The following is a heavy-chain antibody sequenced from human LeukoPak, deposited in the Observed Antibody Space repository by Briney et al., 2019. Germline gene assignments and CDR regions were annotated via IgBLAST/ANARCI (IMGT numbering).Heavy chain of an antibody. J-gene: IGHJ6*04. CDR2: INPNSGGT. V-gene: IGHV1-2*02. CDR3: ARDGGAAAATGAYFN. Sequence: ASVKVSCKASGYTFTGYYTHWVRQAPGQGLEWMGWINPNSGGTNYAQKFQGRVSMTRDTSISTAYMELSRLRSDDTAVYYCARDGGAAAATGAYFNWGKGTTVTVSS. D-gene: IGHD6-13*01. CDR1: GYTFTGYY.